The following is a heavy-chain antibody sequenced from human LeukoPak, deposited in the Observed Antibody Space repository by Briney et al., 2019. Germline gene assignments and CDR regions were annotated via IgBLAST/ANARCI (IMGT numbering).Heavy chain of an antibody. Sequence: ASVKVSCKASGYTFTGYYMHWVRQAPGQGLEWMGWINTNTGNPKYAQDFTGRFVFSLDTSVSTAYLQISSLKAEDTAVYYCARVESHGSLGVWGKGTTVTVSS. CDR2: INTNTGNP. CDR1: GYTFTGYY. V-gene: IGHV7-4-1*02. CDR3: ARVESHGSLGV. J-gene: IGHJ6*04. D-gene: IGHD1-1*01.